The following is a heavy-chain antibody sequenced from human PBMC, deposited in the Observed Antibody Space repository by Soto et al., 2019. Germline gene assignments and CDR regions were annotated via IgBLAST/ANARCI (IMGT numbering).Heavy chain of an antibody. CDR2: IWYDGSNK. J-gene: IGHJ3*02. Sequence: QVQLVESGGGVVQPGRSLRLSCAASGFTFSSYGMHWVRQAPGKGLEWVAVIWYDGSNKYYADSVKGRFTISRDNSKNTLDLQMNSLRAEDTAVYYCARDDSSSWSDDAFDIWGQGTMVTVSS. D-gene: IGHD6-13*01. CDR3: ARDDSSSWSDDAFDI. V-gene: IGHV3-33*01. CDR1: GFTFSSYG.